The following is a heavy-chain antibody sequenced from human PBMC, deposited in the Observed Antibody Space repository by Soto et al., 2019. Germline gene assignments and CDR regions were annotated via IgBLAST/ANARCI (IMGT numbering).Heavy chain of an antibody. J-gene: IGHJ6*02. CDR2: INSDGSTT. Sequence: GGSLRLSCAVSGFTFSGYWMHWVRQAPGKGLVWVSRINSDGSTTSYADSVKGRFTISRDNAKNTLYLQMNSLRAEDTAVYYCARDGAYSYGQRYYYYYGMDVWGQGTTVTVSS. D-gene: IGHD5-18*01. V-gene: IGHV3-74*01. CDR1: GFTFSGYW. CDR3: ARDGAYSYGQRYYYYYGMDV.